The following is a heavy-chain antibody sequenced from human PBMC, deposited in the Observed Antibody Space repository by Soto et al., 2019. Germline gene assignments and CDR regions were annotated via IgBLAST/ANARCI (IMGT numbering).Heavy chain of an antibody. Sequence: SETLSLTCAVSGGSISSSNWWSWFRQPPGKGLEWIGEIYHSGSTNYNPSLKSRVTISVDKSKNQFSLKLSSVTAADTAVYYCARAPVLRFLEWLHDYFDYWGQGTLVTVSS. D-gene: IGHD3-3*01. V-gene: IGHV4-4*02. CDR1: GGSISSSNW. CDR3: ARAPVLRFLEWLHDYFDY. J-gene: IGHJ4*02. CDR2: IYHSGST.